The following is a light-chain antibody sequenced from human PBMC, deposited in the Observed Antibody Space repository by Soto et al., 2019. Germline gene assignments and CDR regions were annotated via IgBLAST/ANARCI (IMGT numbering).Light chain of an antibody. CDR1: ETISRSY. V-gene: IGKV3-20*01. CDR3: QQFVESPYT. J-gene: IGKJ2*01. Sequence: EMVLTQSPGTMSLSPGQRATLSCRASETISRSYFAWYQQTPGQAPRLLIYDASRRATGTPDRFSGSGSGTDFSLTISRLEPEDFAVYYCQQFVESPYTFGQGTRLEIK. CDR2: DAS.